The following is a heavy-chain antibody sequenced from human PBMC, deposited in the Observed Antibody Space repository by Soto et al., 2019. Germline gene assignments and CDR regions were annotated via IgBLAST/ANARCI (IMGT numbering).Heavy chain of an antibody. CDR3: CGWYTGPWFDP. Sequence: EVQLLESGGGLVQPGGSLRLSCAASGFTFDNYGMSWVRQAPGKGPEWVSSISTTGGGTYYADSVKGRFTISRDNSKHTRFLQMNSLGAEDTAVYYCCGWYTGPWFDPWGQGSLVTVSS. J-gene: IGHJ5*02. CDR2: ISTTGGGT. CDR1: GFTFDNYG. D-gene: IGHD6-19*01. V-gene: IGHV3-23*01.